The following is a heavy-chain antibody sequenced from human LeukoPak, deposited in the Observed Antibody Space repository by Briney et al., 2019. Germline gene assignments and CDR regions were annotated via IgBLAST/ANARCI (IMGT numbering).Heavy chain of an antibody. D-gene: IGHD3-22*01. Sequence: GESLKISCKGSGYSFTSYWIGWGRQMPGKGLEWMGIIYPGDSDTRYSPSFQGQVTISADKSISTDYLQSSSLKASDTAMYYCAIHAGYYDSSAYYWGQGTLVTVSS. CDR3: AIHAGYYDSSAYY. CDR1: GYSFTSYW. CDR2: IYPGDSDT. J-gene: IGHJ4*02. V-gene: IGHV5-51*01.